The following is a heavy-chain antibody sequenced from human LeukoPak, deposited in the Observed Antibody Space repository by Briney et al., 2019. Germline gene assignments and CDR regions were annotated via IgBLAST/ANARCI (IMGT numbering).Heavy chain of an antibody. CDR2: ISAYNGNT. Sequence: APVKVSCKATGYTFTSYGIGWVRQARGKRIEWMGSISAYNGNTNYAQKRQGRVTMTTDKSTSTAYVELRSLRSDDRAVYYCAREGLYYDILTGYYEDYWGQGTLVTVSS. CDR1: GYTFTSYG. CDR3: AREGLYYDILTGYYEDY. J-gene: IGHJ4*02. V-gene: IGHV1-18*01. D-gene: IGHD3-9*01.